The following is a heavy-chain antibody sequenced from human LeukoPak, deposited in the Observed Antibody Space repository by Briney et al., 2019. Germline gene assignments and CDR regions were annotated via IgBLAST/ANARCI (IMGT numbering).Heavy chain of an antibody. V-gene: IGHV3-21*01. CDR3: ARDLGGYGYGSHFDY. CDR2: IGSSSSYI. D-gene: IGHD5-18*01. J-gene: IGHJ4*02. Sequence: GGSLRLSCAASGFTFSSHSMNWVRQAPGKGLEWVSSIGSSSSYIYYADSVKGRFTISRDNAKNSLYLQMNSLRAEDTAVYYCARDLGGYGYGSHFDYWGQGTLVTVSS. CDR1: GFTFSSHS.